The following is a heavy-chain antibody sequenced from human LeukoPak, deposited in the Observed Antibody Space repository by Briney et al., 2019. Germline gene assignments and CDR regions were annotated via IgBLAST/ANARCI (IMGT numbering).Heavy chain of an antibody. Sequence: SETLSLTCTVSGGSISSSSYYWGWIRQPPGKGLEWIGSIYTSGSTNYNPSLKSRVTISVDTSKNQFSLKLSSVTAADTAVYYCARIVVSALHFDYWGQGTLVTVSS. CDR2: IYTSGST. J-gene: IGHJ4*02. CDR3: ARIVVSALHFDY. D-gene: IGHD2-2*01. CDR1: GGSISSSSYY. V-gene: IGHV4-39*07.